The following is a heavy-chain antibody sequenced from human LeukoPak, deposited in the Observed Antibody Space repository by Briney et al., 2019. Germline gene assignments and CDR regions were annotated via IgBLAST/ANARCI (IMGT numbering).Heavy chain of an antibody. V-gene: IGHV3-23*01. CDR2: ISSTGGTT. J-gene: IGHJ4*02. Sequence: GGSLRLSCAASGITFSSYGMSWVRQAPGKGLEWVSSISSTGGTTYYADSVKGRFTISRDNSKNTLYLQMNSLRAEDTAVYYCAHGTMYQLDYWGQGTLVTVSS. D-gene: IGHD2-2*01. CDR1: GITFSSYG. CDR3: AHGTMYQLDY.